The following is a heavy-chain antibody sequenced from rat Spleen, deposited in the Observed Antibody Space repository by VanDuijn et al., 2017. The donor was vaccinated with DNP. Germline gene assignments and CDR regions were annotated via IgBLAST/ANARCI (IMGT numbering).Heavy chain of an antibody. CDR2: ISYSGST. V-gene: IGHV3-1*01. CDR1: GYSITSNY. D-gene: IGHD4-3*01. Sequence: EVQLQESGPGLVKPSQSLSLTCSVTGYSITSNYWGWIRKFPGNKMEWIGHISYSGSTSYNPSLKSRISITRDTSKNQFFLQLNSVTTEDTATYYCARYGVTRDWYFDFWGPGTMVTVSS. J-gene: IGHJ1*01. CDR3: ARYGVTRDWYFDF.